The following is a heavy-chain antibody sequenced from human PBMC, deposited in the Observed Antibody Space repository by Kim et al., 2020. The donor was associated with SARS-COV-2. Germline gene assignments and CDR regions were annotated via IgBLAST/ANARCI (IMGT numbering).Heavy chain of an antibody. CDR3: ARVDYRHGFCIVYDTGFDD. D-gene: IGHD3-3*01. CDR1: GFTFTDYS. V-gene: IGHV3-48*02. Sequence: GGSLRLSCAASGFTFTDYSMNWVRQAPGKGLEWLSYISTSSSVIYYADSVKGRFTISRDNAKNSVYLQMNSLRDEDTAVYYCARVDYRHGFCIVYDTGFDDWVQGTPVTDSS. J-gene: IGHJ4*02. CDR2: ISTSSSVI.